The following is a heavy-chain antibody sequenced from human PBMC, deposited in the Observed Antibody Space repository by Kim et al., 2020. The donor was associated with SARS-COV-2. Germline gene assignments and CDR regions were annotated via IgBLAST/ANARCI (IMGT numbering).Heavy chain of an antibody. CDR3: ARMFRTGTIDS. J-gene: IGHJ4*02. D-gene: IGHD1-1*01. Sequence: TNYNPSLKSRVTISMDTSKNQLSLRLSSVTAADTAVYYCARMFRTGTIDSWGQGTLVTVSS. CDR2: T. V-gene: IGHV4-34*01.